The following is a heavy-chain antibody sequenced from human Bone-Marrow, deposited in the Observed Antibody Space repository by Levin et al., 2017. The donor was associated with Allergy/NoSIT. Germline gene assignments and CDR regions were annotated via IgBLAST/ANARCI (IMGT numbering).Heavy chain of an antibody. J-gene: IGHJ5*01. CDR3: AKVRTAGSSLQVFDS. CDR2: ISSSSNSI. Sequence: GGSLRLSCAASGFSFSSYNMNWVRQAPGKGLQWLSYISSSSNSIYYADSVKGRFTISRDNGKNSLYLQMNSLRDEDTALYYCAKVRTAGSSLQVFDSWGQGTLVTVSS. V-gene: IGHV3-48*02. CDR1: GFSFSSYN. D-gene: IGHD2-2*01.